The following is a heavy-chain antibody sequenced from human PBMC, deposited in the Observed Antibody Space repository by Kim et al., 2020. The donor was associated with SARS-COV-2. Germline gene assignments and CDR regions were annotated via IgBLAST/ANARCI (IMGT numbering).Heavy chain of an antibody. CDR3: AKASYSSGRAPLFDY. J-gene: IGHJ4*02. Sequence: DSGEGRFTIARDNTKNSLFLQMNSLRAEDTAVYYCAKASYSSGRAPLFDYWGQGTLVTVSS. V-gene: IGHV3-11*01. D-gene: IGHD3-10*01.